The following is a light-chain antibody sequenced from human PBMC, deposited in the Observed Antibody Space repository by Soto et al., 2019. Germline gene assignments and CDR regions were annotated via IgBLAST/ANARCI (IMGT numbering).Light chain of an antibody. V-gene: IGKV3-11*01. CDR1: RSIKSY. CDR3: QQRGDWPLT. J-gene: IGKJ5*01. CDR2: DTS. Sequence: EIVLTQSPATLSLSPGERATLSCGASRSIKSYLAWYQQKPGQAPRLLIYDTSNRATGIPARFSGSGSGTDFTLTISNLEPEDSAVYYCQQRGDWPLTFGQGTRLEI.